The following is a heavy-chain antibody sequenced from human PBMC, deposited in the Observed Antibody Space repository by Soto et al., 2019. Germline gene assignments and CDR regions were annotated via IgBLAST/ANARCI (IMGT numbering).Heavy chain of an antibody. D-gene: IGHD3-3*01. CDR3: ARALEWFPTTNPHDY. Sequence: QVQLVQAGAEVKKPGSSVKVSCKASGGTFSSYAISWVRQAPGQGLEWMGGIIPIFGTANYAQKFQGRVTIAADESTSTAYMELSSLSSEDTAVYYCARALEWFPTTNPHDYWGQGTLVTVSS. V-gene: IGHV1-69*01. J-gene: IGHJ4*02. CDR1: GGTFSSYA. CDR2: IIPIFGTA.